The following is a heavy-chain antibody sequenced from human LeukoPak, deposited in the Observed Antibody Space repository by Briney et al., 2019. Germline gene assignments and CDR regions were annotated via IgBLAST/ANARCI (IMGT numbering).Heavy chain of an antibody. CDR2: ISWNSGSI. D-gene: IGHD3-22*01. Sequence: PGRSLRLSCAASGVTFDDYAMHWVRQAPGKGLEWVSGISWNSGSIGYADSVKGRFTISRDNAKNSLYLQMNSLRAEDTALYYCAKDIRRHDSSGSMCDYWGQGTLVTVSS. CDR3: AKDIRRHDSSGSMCDY. CDR1: GVTFDDYA. J-gene: IGHJ4*02. V-gene: IGHV3-9*01.